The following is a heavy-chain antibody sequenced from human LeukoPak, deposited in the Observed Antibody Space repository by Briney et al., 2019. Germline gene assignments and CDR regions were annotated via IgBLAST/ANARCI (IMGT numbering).Heavy chain of an antibody. CDR1: GVSSSSSY. J-gene: IGHJ4*02. CDR2: IFYTGDS. D-gene: IGHD2-21*01. Sequence: SETLSLTCTVSGVSSSSSYWSWIRQPPGKGLEWIGYIFYTGDSNHNPSFKSRVSISLDTSKDQISLKLSFVTAADTAVYYCARHRFASPLDSWGQGTLVTVSS. CDR3: ARHRFASPLDS. V-gene: IGHV4-59*08.